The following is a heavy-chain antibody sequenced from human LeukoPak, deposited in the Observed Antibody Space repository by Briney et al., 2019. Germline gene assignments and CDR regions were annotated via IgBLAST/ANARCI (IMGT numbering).Heavy chain of an antibody. CDR1: GGSFRGSY. Sequence: SETLSLTCAVHGGSFRGSYWCGIRHPPGEGLEWIGEINHRGSTNYNPSLKSRVTISVDASKNQFSLKLSSVTAADTAVYYCARDDYYDSSGYYYGGDYWGQGTLVTVSS. CDR3: ARDDYYDSSGYYYGGDY. D-gene: IGHD3-22*01. CDR2: INHRGST. V-gene: IGHV4-34*01. J-gene: IGHJ4*02.